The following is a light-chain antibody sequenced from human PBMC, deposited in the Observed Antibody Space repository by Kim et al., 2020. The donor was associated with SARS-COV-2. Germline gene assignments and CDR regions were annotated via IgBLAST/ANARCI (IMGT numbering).Light chain of an antibody. V-gene: IGKV3-20*01. Sequence: SPGESATLSSRASQSISCSYLAWYQQKPGQAPRLLIYGASSRATVIPDRFSGSGSGTDFTLTISRLEPEDFAVYYCQQYGSSPLTFGGGTKVDIK. CDR2: GAS. CDR3: QQYGSSPLT. J-gene: IGKJ4*01. CDR1: QSISCSY.